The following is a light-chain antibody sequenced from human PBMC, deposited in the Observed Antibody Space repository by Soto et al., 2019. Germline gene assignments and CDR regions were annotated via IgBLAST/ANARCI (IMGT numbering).Light chain of an antibody. J-gene: IGKJ1*01. Sequence: PGERATLSCRASQSVSNYLAWYQQRPGQAPRLLIYDASNRATGIPARFTGSGSGTDFTLTISSLEPEDFAVYYFQPRDIWPRTFGQGTKVEIK. CDR3: QPRDIWPRT. CDR1: QSVSNY. V-gene: IGKV3-11*01. CDR2: DAS.